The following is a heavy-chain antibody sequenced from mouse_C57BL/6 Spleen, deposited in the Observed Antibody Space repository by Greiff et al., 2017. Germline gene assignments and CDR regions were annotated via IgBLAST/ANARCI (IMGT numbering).Heavy chain of an antibody. CDR2: IDPEDGDT. CDR3: TTRYYVSSGGFAY. Sequence: VQLQQSGAELVRPGASVKLSCTASGFNIKDYYMHWVKQRPEQGLEWIGRIDPEDGDTEYAPKFQGKATMTADTSSNTAYLQLSSLTSEDTAVYYCTTRYYVSSGGFAYWGQGTLVTVSA. J-gene: IGHJ3*01. CDR1: GFNIKDYY. V-gene: IGHV14-1*01. D-gene: IGHD1-1*01.